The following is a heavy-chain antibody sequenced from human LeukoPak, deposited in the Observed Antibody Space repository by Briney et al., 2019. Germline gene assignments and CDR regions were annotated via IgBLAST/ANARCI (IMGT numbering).Heavy chain of an antibody. Sequence: ASVKVSFKASGYTFTSYGISWVRQAPGQGLGWMGWISAYNGNTNYAQKLQGRVTMPTDPSTSTAYMGLRSLRSDDTAVYYCARAYYYDSSVHYWGQGTLVTVSS. V-gene: IGHV1-18*01. J-gene: IGHJ4*02. CDR1: GYTFTSYG. CDR3: ARAYYYDSSVHY. D-gene: IGHD3-22*01. CDR2: ISAYNGNT.